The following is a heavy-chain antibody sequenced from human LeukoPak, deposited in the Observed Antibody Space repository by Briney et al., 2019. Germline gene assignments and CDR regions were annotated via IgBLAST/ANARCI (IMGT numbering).Heavy chain of an antibody. V-gene: IGHV3-48*03. D-gene: IGHD4-11*01. CDR1: GFTFGSYE. CDR3: ATSYSPFGLIDY. Sequence: GGSLRLSCAASGFTFGSYEMNWVRQAPGKGLEWVSYISSSGSTIYYADSVKGRFTISRDNSKNTLYLQMNSLRAEDTAVYYCATSYSPFGLIDYWGQGTLVTVSS. CDR2: ISSSGSTI. J-gene: IGHJ4*02.